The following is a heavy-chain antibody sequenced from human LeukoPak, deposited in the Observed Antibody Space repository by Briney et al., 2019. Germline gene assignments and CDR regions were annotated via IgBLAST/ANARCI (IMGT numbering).Heavy chain of an antibody. CDR2: IYTSGST. Sequence: SETLSLTCTVSGGSISSYYWSWIRQPAGKGLEWIGRIYTSGSTNYNPSLKSRVTMSVDTSKNQFSLKLSSVTAADTAVYYCARGPRYCSSTSCPNWFDPWGQGTLVTVSS. D-gene: IGHD2-2*01. CDR3: ARGPRYCSSTSCPNWFDP. J-gene: IGHJ5*02. CDR1: GGSISSYY. V-gene: IGHV4-4*07.